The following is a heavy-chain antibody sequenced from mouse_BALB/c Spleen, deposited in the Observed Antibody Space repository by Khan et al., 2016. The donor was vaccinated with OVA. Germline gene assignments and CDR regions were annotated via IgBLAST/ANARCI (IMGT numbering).Heavy chain of an antibody. J-gene: IGHJ3*01. V-gene: IGHV1-82*01. Sequence: QVQLQQSGPELVKPGASVKISCKASGYAFSSSWMNWVKQRPGQGLEWIGRIYPGDGDTNYNGKFKGKATLTADKSSSTAYMQLSSLTSVDSAVYFCARSKSLLRLPFAYWGQGTLVTVSA. CDR3: ARSKSLLRLPFAY. D-gene: IGHD1-2*01. CDR2: IYPGDGDT. CDR1: GYAFSSSW.